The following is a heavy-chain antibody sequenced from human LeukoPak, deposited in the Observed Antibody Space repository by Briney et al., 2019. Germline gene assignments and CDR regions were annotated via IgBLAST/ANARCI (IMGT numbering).Heavy chain of an antibody. CDR3: AKGSEQQLVFSYFDY. V-gene: IGHV3-23*01. CDR2: ISGSGGST. J-gene: IGHJ4*02. Sequence: PGGSLRLSCAASGFTFNTYSMTWVRQAPGKGLEWVSAISGSGGSTYYADSVKGRFTISRDNSKNTLYLQMNSLRAEDTAVYYCAKGSEQQLVFSYFDYWGQGTLVTVSS. CDR1: GFTFNTYS. D-gene: IGHD6-13*01.